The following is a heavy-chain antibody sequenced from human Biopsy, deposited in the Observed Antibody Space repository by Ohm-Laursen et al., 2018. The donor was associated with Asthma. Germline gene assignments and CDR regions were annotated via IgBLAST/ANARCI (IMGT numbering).Heavy chain of an antibody. CDR3: ARDRAVTGLNDAFDT. CDR2: INSDGSST. CDR1: GFTFSSYW. J-gene: IGHJ3*02. V-gene: IGHV3-74*01. Sequence: SLRLSCAATGFTFSSYWMHWARQAPGKGLEWVSRINSDGSSTSYADSVKGRFTISRDNAKNTLYLQMNSLRAEDTALYHCARDRAVTGLNDAFDTWGQGTMVTVSS. D-gene: IGHD4-17*01.